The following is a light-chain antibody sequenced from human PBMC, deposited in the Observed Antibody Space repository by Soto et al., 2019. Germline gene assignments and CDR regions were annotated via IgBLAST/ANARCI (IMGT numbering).Light chain of an antibody. CDR3: QQYNDWPPRYT. CDR2: DAS. Sequence: EIVMMQSPATLSVSPGERATLSCRASQSISSNLAWYQQKPGQAPRLLIYDASTRATGVPARFSGSGSGREFTLTIRSLQSEDLAVYYCQQYNDWPPRYTFGQGTKLEI. V-gene: IGKV3-15*01. CDR1: QSISSN. J-gene: IGKJ2*01.